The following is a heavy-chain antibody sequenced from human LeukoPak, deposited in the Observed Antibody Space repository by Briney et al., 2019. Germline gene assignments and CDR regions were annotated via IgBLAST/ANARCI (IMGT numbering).Heavy chain of an antibody. V-gene: IGHV3-30*02. CDR2: IRYDGSNK. D-gene: IGHD3-9*01. CDR1: GFTFSSYG. J-gene: IGHJ4*02. CDR3: AKCMPTYDILTGYPIDY. Sequence: PGGSLRLSCAASGFTFSSYGMHWVRQAPGKGLEWVAFIRYDGSNKYYADSVKGRFTISRDNSKNTLHLQMNSLRAEDTAVYYCAKCMPTYDILTGYPIDYWGQGTLVTVSS.